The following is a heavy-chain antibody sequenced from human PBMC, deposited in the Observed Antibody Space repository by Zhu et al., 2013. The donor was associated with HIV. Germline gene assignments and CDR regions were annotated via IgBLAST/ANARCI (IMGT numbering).Heavy chain of an antibody. CDR3: TRDREQWLVPSNYYYGLDV. Sequence: QVQLVQSGAEVKKPGSSVKVSCKASGGTFSSYAISWVRQAPGQGLEWMGGIIPIFGTANYAQKFQGRVTITADESTSTAYMELSSLTYDDTAVYYCTRDREQWLVPSNYYYGLDVWGQGTTVAVSS. D-gene: IGHD6-19*01. J-gene: IGHJ6*02. V-gene: IGHV1-69*01. CDR1: GGTFSSYA. CDR2: IIPIFGTA.